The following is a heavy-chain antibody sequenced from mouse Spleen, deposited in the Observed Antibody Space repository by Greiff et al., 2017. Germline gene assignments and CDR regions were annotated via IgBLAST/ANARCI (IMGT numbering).Heavy chain of an antibody. D-gene: IGHD1-1*01. CDR3: ARYRDYGSSPYWYFDV. CDR1: GYSITSDY. V-gene: IGHV3-8*01. J-gene: IGHJ1*01. CDR2: ISYSGST. Sequence: EVQLQESGPGLAKPSQTLSLTCSVTGYSITSDYWNWIRKFPGNKLEYMGYISYSGSTYYNPSLKSRISITRDTSKNQYYLQLNSVTTEDTATYYCARYRDYGSSPYWYFDVWGAGTTVTVSS.